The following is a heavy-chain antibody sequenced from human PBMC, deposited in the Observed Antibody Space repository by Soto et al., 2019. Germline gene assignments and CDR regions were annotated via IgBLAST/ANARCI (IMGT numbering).Heavy chain of an antibody. V-gene: IGHV3-48*01. D-gene: IGHD3-10*01. Sequence: EVQLVESGGGLVQPGGSRTLSCAASGFTFSSYSMNWVRQAPGKGLEWVSYISSSSSTIYYADSVKGRFTISRENAKNSLYLQMNSLSAEDTAVYYCARANYYGSPGDFDYWGQGTLVTVSS. CDR2: ISSSSSTI. CDR1: GFTFSSYS. CDR3: ARANYYGSPGDFDY. J-gene: IGHJ4*02.